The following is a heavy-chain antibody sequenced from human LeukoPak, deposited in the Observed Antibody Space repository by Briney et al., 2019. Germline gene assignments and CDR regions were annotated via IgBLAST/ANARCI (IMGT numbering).Heavy chain of an antibody. J-gene: IGHJ4*02. D-gene: IGHD2-2*01. CDR1: GGSFSGYY. CDR2: INHSGST. V-gene: IGHV4-34*01. CDR3: ARGVVPAAPDFDY. Sequence: PSETLSLTCAVYGGSFSGYYWSWIRQPPGKGLEWIGEINHSGSTNYNPSLKGRVTISVDTSMNQFSLKLSSVTAADTAVYYCARGVVPAAPDFDYWGQGTLVTVSS.